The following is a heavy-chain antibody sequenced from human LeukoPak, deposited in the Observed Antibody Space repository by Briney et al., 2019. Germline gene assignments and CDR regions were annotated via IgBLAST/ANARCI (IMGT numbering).Heavy chain of an antibody. CDR2: MSGSGDIT. J-gene: IGHJ4*02. D-gene: IGHD3-10*01. CDR3: AKPLITMVRGVIIPFDY. V-gene: IGHV3-23*01. CDR1: GFTFSSYA. Sequence: PGGSLRLSCAASGFTFSSYAMSWVRQAPGKGLEWVSGMSGSGDITYYADSVKGRFTISRDNSKNTLYLQMNSLRAEDTAVYYCAKPLITMVRGVIIPFDYWGQGTLVTVSS.